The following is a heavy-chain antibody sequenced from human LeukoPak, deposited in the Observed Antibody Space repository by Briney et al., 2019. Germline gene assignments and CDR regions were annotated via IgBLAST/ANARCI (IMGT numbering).Heavy chain of an antibody. CDR2: IIPIFGTA. J-gene: IGHJ6*03. V-gene: IGHV1-69*05. CDR1: GGTFSTYA. Sequence: SVKVSCKAAGGTFSTYAISWVRQAAGQGLEWMGGIIPIFGTANYAQKFQDRLTITTDESTSTAYMELSSLRSEDTAVYYCARDRRDYDFSSGYYTGAGGYYYYMDVWGKGTTVTVSS. CDR3: ARDRRDYDFSSGYYTGAGGYYYYMDV. D-gene: IGHD3-3*01.